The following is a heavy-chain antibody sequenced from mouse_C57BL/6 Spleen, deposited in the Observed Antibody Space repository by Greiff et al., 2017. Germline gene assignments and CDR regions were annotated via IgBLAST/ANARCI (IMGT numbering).Heavy chain of an antibody. CDR1: GYTFTDYE. CDR2: IDPETGGT. Sequence: VQLQESGAELVRPGASVTLSCKASGYTFTDYEMHWVKQTPVHGLEWIGAIDPETGGTAYNQKFKGKATLTADKSSSTAYMELRSLTSEDSAVYYCTPAWFAYWGQGTLVTVSA. J-gene: IGHJ3*01. CDR3: TPAWFAY. V-gene: IGHV1-15*01.